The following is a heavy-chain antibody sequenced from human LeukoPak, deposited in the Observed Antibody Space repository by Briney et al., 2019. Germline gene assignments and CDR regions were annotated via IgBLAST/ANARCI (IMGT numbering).Heavy chain of an antibody. V-gene: IGHV3-30-3*01. CDR1: GFTFSSYA. CDR2: ISYDGSNK. J-gene: IGHJ4*02. Sequence: GRSLRLSCAASGFTFSSYAMHWVRQAPGKGLEWVAVISYDGSNKYYADSEKGRFTISRDNSKNTLYLQMNSLRAEDTAVYYCARDLYGGNSFDYWGQGTLVTVSS. D-gene: IGHD4-23*01. CDR3: ARDLYGGNSFDY.